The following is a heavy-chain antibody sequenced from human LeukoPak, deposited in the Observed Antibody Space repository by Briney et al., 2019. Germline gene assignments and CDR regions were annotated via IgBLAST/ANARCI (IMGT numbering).Heavy chain of an antibody. J-gene: IGHJ3*01. CDR2: IYPGGSAT. D-gene: IGHD3-10*01. Sequence: GESLKISCHCSGYNFISYWLGWVRQVPGKGLEWMGSIYPGGSATRYCPSVQGQITISADNSISTAYLQWSSLKASDTAMYYCARLRDFYGSGTQWGQGTMVTVSS. CDR3: ARLRDFYGSGTQ. V-gene: IGHV5-51*01. CDR1: GYNFISYW.